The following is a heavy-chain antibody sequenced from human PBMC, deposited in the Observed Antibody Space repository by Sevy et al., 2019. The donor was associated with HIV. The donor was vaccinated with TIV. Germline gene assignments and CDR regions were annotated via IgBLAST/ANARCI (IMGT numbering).Heavy chain of an antibody. J-gene: IGHJ4*02. CDR1: GYTFTGYY. V-gene: IGHV1-2*02. Sequence: ASVKVSCKASGYTFTGYYMHWVRQAPGQGLEWMGGINPNRGGKNYAQKFQGRVTMTRDTPISTAYMELTRLGSDDTAVYYCARGLNIAAAPLDYWGQGTLVTVSS. CDR3: ARGLNIAAAPLDY. D-gene: IGHD6-13*01. CDR2: INPNRGGK.